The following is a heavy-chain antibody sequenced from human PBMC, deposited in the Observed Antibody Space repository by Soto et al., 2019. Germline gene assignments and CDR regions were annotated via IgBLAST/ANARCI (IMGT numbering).Heavy chain of an antibody. D-gene: IGHD2-15*01. CDR2: IKQDGSEK. CDR1: GFTFSSYW. V-gene: IGHV3-7*01. Sequence: GGSLRLSCAASGFTFSSYWMSWVRQAPGKGLEWVANIKQDGSEKYYVDSVKGRFTISRDNAKNSLYLQMNSLRAEDTAVYYCARIRVVAAIISSSAFDIWGQGTMVTVSS. CDR3: ARIRVVAAIISSSAFDI. J-gene: IGHJ3*02.